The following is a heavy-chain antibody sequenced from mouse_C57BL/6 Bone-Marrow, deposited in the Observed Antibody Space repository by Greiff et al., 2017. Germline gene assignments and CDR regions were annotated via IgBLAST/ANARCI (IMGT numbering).Heavy chain of an antibody. J-gene: IGHJ3*01. D-gene: IGHD1-1*01. CDR3: ARQGDYYGSSYVFAY. CDR1: GFTFSDYY. CDR2: FSNGGGST. V-gene: IGHV5-12*01. Sequence: EVQRVESGGGLVQPGGSLKLSCAATGFTFSDYYMCWVRQTPEKRLEWVAYFSNGGGSTYYPDTVKGRFTISSDNAKNTLYLQMSRLKSEDTAMYCCARQGDYYGSSYVFAYWGQGTLVTVSA.